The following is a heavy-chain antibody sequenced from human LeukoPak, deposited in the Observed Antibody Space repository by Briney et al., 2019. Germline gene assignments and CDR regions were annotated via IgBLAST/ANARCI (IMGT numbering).Heavy chain of an antibody. CDR3: ARDGGGNSRPFDY. CDR2: IYYSGST. D-gene: IGHD4-23*01. Sequence: IGNIYYSGSTNYNPSLKIRVTISIDTAKNQFSLKVGSVVAADTAVYYCARDGGGNSRPFDYWGQGTLVTVSS. V-gene: IGHV4-59*01. J-gene: IGHJ4*02.